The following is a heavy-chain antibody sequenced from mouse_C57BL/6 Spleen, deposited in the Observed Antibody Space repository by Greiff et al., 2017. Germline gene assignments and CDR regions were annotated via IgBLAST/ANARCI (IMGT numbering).Heavy chain of an antibody. V-gene: IGHV1-18*01. D-gene: IGHD2-2*01. J-gene: IGHJ1*03. Sequence: VQLQQSGPELVKPGASVKIPCKASGYTFTDYNMDWVKQSHGKSLEWIGDINPNNGGTIYNQKFKGKATLTVDKSSSTAYMELRSLTSEDTAVYYCARVYYGYFWYFDVWGTGTTVTVSS. CDR3: ARVYYGYFWYFDV. CDR1: GYTFTDYN. CDR2: INPNNGGT.